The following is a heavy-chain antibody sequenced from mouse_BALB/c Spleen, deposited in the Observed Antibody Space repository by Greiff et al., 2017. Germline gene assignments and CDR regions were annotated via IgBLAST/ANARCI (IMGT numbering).Heavy chain of an antibody. CDR3: ARPYYGNYLDY. CDR1: GFAFSSYD. D-gene: IGHD2-10*01. CDR2: ISSGGGST. Sequence: EVMLVESGGGLVKPGGSLKLSCAASGFAFSSYDMSWVRQTPEKRLEWVAYISSGGGSTYYPDTVKGRFTISRDNAKNTLYLQMSSLKSEDTAMYYCARPYYGNYLDYWGQGTTLTVSS. V-gene: IGHV5-12-1*01. J-gene: IGHJ2*01.